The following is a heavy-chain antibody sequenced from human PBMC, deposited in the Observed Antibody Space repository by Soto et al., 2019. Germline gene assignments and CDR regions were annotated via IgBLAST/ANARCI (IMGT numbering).Heavy chain of an antibody. Sequence: QVQLVESGGGVVQPGRSLRLSCVASGFTFSNNGMHWVRQAPGKGLEWVAVIWHDGSNQFYPDSVKGRFAISRDNSKNTVYLQMNSLRAEDTAVYYCARDRYPYYDILIGYSDMDVWGKGTTVTVSS. J-gene: IGHJ6*03. CDR2: IWHDGSNQ. V-gene: IGHV3-33*01. CDR3: ARDRYPYYDILIGYSDMDV. CDR1: GFTFSNNG. D-gene: IGHD3-9*01.